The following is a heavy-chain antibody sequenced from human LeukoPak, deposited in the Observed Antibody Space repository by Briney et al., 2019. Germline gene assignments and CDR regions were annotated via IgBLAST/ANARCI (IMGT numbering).Heavy chain of an antibody. D-gene: IGHD3-10*02. V-gene: IGHV1-69*06. CDR2: FIPIYGAP. J-gene: IGHJ4*02. Sequence: SEKLSCTPSGGTLNVYAFSWVRQAPGQGRKWMGGFIPIYGAPNYSQKVQGRVASTADTSSDTTFMELRNLTFEDTAVYYGTRALYAYGRIGNFDYWGEGSLVTGSS. CDR1: GGTLNVYA. CDR3: TRALYAYGRIGNFDY.